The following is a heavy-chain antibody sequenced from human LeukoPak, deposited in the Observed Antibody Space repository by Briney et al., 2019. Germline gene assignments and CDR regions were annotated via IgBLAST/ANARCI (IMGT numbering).Heavy chain of an antibody. Sequence: GGSLRLSCVTSGISFSSNTMNWVRQAPGGGREWLSSISTSSSYIYYADSVKGRFTISRDNAQNSLFLQMSNLRAEDTAVYYCARGGLFKYFFDYWGQGTPVTVSS. CDR2: ISTSSSYI. CDR3: ARGGLFKYFFDY. D-gene: IGHD2-15*01. V-gene: IGHV3-21*01. CDR1: GISFSSNT. J-gene: IGHJ4*02.